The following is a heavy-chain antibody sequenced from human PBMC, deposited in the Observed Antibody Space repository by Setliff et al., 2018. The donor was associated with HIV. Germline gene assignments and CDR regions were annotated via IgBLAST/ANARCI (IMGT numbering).Heavy chain of an antibody. CDR1: GFSFSNYA. Sequence: QPGGSLRLSCAASGFSFSNYAMTWVRQAPGKGLEWVSTINSAERTFYAKSVKGRFTISRDNSKSTLYLQVSSLRAEDTAVYFCAKAHWDPSSPDYWGQGTLVTVSS. D-gene: IGHD6-6*01. CDR2: INSAERT. J-gene: IGHJ4*02. V-gene: IGHV3-23*01. CDR3: AKAHWDPSSPDY.